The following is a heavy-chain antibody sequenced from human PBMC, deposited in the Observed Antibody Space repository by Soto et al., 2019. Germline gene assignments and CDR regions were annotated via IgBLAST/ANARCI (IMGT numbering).Heavy chain of an antibody. Sequence: QVQLQESGPGLVKPSQTLSLTCTVSGGSISSGGYYWSWISQHPGKGLEWIGYIYYSGSTYYNPSLKSGVTISVDTSKNQFSLKLSSVTAADTAVYYCARSGYSYGPNPLLYWGQGTLVTVSS. CDR1: GGSISSGGYY. J-gene: IGHJ4*02. CDR3: ARSGYSYGPNPLLY. D-gene: IGHD5-18*01. V-gene: IGHV4-31*03. CDR2: IYYSGST.